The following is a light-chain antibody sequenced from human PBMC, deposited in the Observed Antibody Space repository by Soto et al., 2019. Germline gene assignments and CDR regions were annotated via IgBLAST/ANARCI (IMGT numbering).Light chain of an antibody. CDR3: QQYSRSPTT. CDR2: LAS. V-gene: IGKV3-20*01. CDR1: QSVSSSY. Sequence: EIVLTQSPGTLPLSPGESATLSCRASQSVSSSYLAWYQQKPGQAPRLLIYLASSRATGIPDRFSGSGSGTDFTLTISRLEPEDFAVYYCQQYSRSPTTFGQGTKVEIK. J-gene: IGKJ1*01.